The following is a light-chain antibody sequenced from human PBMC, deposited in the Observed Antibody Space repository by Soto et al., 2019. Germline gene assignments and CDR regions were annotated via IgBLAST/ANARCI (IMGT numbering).Light chain of an antibody. CDR3: QQLHGYPIT. CDR2: DAS. J-gene: IGKJ5*01. Sequence: EIVLTQSPGTLSLSPGEGATLSCRASESVSNYFAWYQQKPGQAPRLLIYDASKRATGIPARFSGSGSGTDFTLTTSSLQPEDFATYYCQQLHGYPITFGQGTRLENK. CDR1: ESVSNY. V-gene: IGKV3-11*01.